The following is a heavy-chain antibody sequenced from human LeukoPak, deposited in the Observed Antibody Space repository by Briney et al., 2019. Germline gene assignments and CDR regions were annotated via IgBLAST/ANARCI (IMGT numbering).Heavy chain of an antibody. CDR2: IKHSGST. CDR1: GGSFSGYY. J-gene: IGHJ6*02. V-gene: IGHV4-34*01. Sequence: PSETLSLTCAVYGGSFSGYYWNWIRQPPGKGLEWIGEIKHSGSTNYNPSLKSRVTISVDTSKNQFSLKLSSVTAADTAVYYCATKPGYGIDVWGQGTTVTVSS. CDR3: ATKPGYGIDV.